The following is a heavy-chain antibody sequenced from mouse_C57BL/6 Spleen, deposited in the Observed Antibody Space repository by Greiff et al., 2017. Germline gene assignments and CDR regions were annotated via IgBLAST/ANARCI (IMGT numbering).Heavy chain of an antibody. Sequence: QVQLQQSGPELVKPGASVKISCKASGYAFSSSWMNWVKQRPGKGLEWIGRIYPGDGDTNYNGKFKGKATLTADKSSSTAYMQLSSLTSEDSAVYFCARWALTGYFDYWGQGTTLTVSS. CDR1: GYAFSSSW. D-gene: IGHD4-1*01. V-gene: IGHV1-82*01. J-gene: IGHJ2*01. CDR2: IYPGDGDT. CDR3: ARWALTGYFDY.